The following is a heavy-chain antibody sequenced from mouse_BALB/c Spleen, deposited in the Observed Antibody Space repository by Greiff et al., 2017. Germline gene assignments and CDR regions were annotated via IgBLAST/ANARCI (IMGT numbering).Heavy chain of an antibody. Sequence: QPGAELVKPGASVKMSCKASGYTFTSYNMHWVKQTPGQGLEWIGAIYPGNGDTSYNQKFKGKATLTADKSSSTAYMQLSSLTSEDSAVYYCARKGYGNYYFDYWAKAPLSQSPQ. V-gene: IGHV1-12*01. CDR3: ARKGYGNYYFDY. CDR1: GYTFTSYN. J-gene: IGHJ2*01. D-gene: IGHD2-10*02. CDR2: IYPGNGDT.